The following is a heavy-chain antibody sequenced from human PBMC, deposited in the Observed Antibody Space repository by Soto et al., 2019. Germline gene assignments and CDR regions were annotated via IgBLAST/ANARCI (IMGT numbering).Heavy chain of an antibody. D-gene: IGHD3-3*01. CDR3: ARDREWFPQHPFDY. J-gene: IGHJ4*02. Sequence: ASVKVSFTASGYTFTSYGISWVRQAPGQGLEWMGWISAYNGNTNYAQKLQGRVTMTTDTSTSTAYMELRSLRSDDTAVYYCARDREWFPQHPFDYWGQGTLVTVSS. V-gene: IGHV1-18*01. CDR2: ISAYNGNT. CDR1: GYTFTSYG.